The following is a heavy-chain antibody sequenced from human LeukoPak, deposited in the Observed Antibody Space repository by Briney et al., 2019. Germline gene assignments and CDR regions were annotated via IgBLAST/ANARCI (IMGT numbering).Heavy chain of an antibody. CDR3: ARGYRAFDV. D-gene: IGHD4-11*01. V-gene: IGHV1-18*01. Sequence: ASVKVSCKASGYNFNNYGITWVRQAPGQGLEWTGRISTDNGDTTYAQKFQGRVTMTTDTFTTTVYMELRSLRFDDTAVYYCARGYRAFDVWGQGTMVTVS. CDR2: ISTDNGDT. J-gene: IGHJ3*01. CDR1: GYNFNNYG.